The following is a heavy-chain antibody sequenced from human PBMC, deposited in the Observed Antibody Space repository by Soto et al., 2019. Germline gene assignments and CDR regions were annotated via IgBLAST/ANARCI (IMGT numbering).Heavy chain of an antibody. D-gene: IGHD6-13*01. CDR1: GFTFNTYD. V-gene: IGHV3-23*01. CDR3: ATIIPTSGTVY. J-gene: IGHJ4*02. CDR2: VTGSGAST. Sequence: GGSLRLSCAASGFTFNTYDMSWVRQASGKGLEGVSTVTGSGASTYYADSVKGRFAISRDNSRNTLYLQMNSLRAEDTAVYYCATIIPTSGTVYWGQGTLVTVSS.